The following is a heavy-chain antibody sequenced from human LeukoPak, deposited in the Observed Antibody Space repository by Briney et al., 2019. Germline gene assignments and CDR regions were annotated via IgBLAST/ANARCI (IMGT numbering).Heavy chain of an antibody. CDR3: ARARRGYSYVLDY. CDR1: GFTFSSYA. CDR2: IYSDGST. V-gene: IGHV3-53*01. D-gene: IGHD5-18*01. Sequence: GGSLRLSCAASGFTFSSYAMSWVRQAPGKGLEWVSIIYSDGSTYYADSVKGRFTISRDNSKNILYLQMNSLRAEDTAVYYCARARRGYSYVLDYWGQGTLVTVSS. J-gene: IGHJ4*02.